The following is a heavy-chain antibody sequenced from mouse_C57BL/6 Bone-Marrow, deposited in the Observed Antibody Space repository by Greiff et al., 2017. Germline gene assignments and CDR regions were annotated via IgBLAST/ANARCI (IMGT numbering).Heavy chain of an antibody. CDR3: AGLGTQFDFDY. V-gene: IGHV1-55*01. CDR2: IYPGSGST. D-gene: IGHD3-1*01. CDR1: GYTFTSYW. Sequence: QVHVKQPGAELVKPGASVKMSCKASGYTFTSYWITWVKQRPGQGLEWIGDIYPGSGSTNYNEKFKSKATLTVDTSSSTAYMQLSSLTSEDSAVYYWAGLGTQFDFDYWGQGTTLTVSS. J-gene: IGHJ2*01.